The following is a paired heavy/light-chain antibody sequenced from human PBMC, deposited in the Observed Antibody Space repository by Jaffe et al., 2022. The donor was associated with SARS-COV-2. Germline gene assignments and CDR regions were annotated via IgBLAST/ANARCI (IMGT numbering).Light chain of an antibody. CDR2: GNS. J-gene: IGLJ2*01. Sequence: QSVLTQPPSVSGAPGQRVTISCTGSSSNIGAGYDVHWYQQLPGTAPKLLIYGNSNRPSGVPDRFSGSKSGTSASLAITGLQAEDEADYYCQSYDTSLRGVFGGGTKLTVL. CDR1: SSNIGAGYD. CDR3: QSYDTSLRGV. V-gene: IGLV1-40*01.
Heavy chain of an antibody. CDR1: GDSISSRSYY. CDR3: ARSSYNSGSQADY. Sequence: QLQLQESGQGLVKPSETLSLTCTVSGDSISSRSYYWGWIRQPPGKGLEWIGSMYYSGSTYYNPSLKSRVTMSVDTSKNQFSLKLSSVTAADTAVYYCARSSYNSGSQADYWGQGSLVTVSS. V-gene: IGHV4-39*01. J-gene: IGHJ4*02. CDR2: MYYSGST. D-gene: IGHD6-19*01.